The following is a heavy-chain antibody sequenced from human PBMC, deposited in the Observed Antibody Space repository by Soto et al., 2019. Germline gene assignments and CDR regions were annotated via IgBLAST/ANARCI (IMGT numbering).Heavy chain of an antibody. CDR3: ARGLICRAYVRFGEPGVWFDP. J-gene: IGHJ5*02. V-gene: IGHV4-34*01. D-gene: IGHD3-10*01. CDR2: INHSGST. Sequence: PSETLSLSCAGYGGAFSGYYWSWIRQAPGKGLEWIGEINHSGSTNYNPSLKSRVTISVDTSKNQFSLKLSSVTAADTAVYYCARGLICRAYVRFGEPGVWFDPWGQGTLVTSPQ. CDR1: GGAFSGYY.